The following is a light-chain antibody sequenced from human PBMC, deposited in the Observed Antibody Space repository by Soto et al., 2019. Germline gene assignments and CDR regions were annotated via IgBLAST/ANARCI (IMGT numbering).Light chain of an antibody. CDR2: EVS. J-gene: IGLJ1*01. Sequence: QSALTQPASVSGSPGQSITISCTGTSSDVGSYNLVSWYQQHPGKAPKLMIYEVSKRPSGVSNRFSGSKSGNTASLTISGLQAEDEADYYCCSHAGSSTLVFGTGTKVTVL. CDR3: CSHAGSSTLV. CDR1: SSDVGSYNL. V-gene: IGLV2-23*02.